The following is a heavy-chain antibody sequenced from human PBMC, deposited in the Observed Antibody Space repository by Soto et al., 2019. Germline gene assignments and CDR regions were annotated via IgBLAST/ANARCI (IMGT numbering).Heavy chain of an antibody. CDR3: ASRGVYIWNPGYYYGMDV. D-gene: IGHD1-20*01. Sequence: SETLSLTCTVSGGSISSGGYYWSWIRQHPGKGLEWIGYIYYSGSTYYNPSLKSRVTISVDTSKNQFSLKLSFVTAADTAVYYCASRGVYIWNPGYYYGMDVWGQGTTVTVSS. CDR2: IYYSGST. CDR1: GGSISSGGYY. V-gene: IGHV4-31*03. J-gene: IGHJ6*02.